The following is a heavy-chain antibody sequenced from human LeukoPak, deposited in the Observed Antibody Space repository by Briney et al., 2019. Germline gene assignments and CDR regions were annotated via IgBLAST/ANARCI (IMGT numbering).Heavy chain of an antibody. V-gene: IGHV3-30*03. D-gene: IGHD3-22*01. Sequence: GRSLRLSCAASGFTFSSYGMHWVRQAPGKGLEWVAVISYDGSNKYYADSVKGRFTISRDNSKNTLYLQMNSLRAEDTAVYYCVTSVGYDSSGSPYFDYWGQGTLVTVSS. J-gene: IGHJ4*02. CDR1: GFTFSSYG. CDR3: VTSVGYDSSGSPYFDY. CDR2: ISYDGSNK.